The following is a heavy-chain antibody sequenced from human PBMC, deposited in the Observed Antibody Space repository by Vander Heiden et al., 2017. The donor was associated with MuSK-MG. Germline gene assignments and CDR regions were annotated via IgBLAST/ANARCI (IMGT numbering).Heavy chain of an antibody. V-gene: IGHV3-21*01. Sequence: EVQLVESGGGLVKPGGSLRLSCAASGLPFSSSGMNWVGQGAGKGLEWVSSISSSSSYIYYADSVKGRFTISRDNAKNSLYLQMNSLRAEDTAVYYCARDPYYGSGSYYIDFDYWGQGTLVTVSS. CDR2: ISSSSSYI. D-gene: IGHD3-10*01. CDR3: ARDPYYGSGSYYIDFDY. J-gene: IGHJ4*02. CDR1: GLPFSSSG.